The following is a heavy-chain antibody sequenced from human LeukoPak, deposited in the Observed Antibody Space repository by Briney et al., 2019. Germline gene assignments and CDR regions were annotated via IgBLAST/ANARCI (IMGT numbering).Heavy chain of an antibody. J-gene: IGHJ4*02. CDR2: ILPKFGTS. V-gene: IGHV1-69*13. CDR3: YIVLLPAGADF. CDR1: GGTFSTFP. Sequence: SVKVSCKASGGTFSTFPISWVRQVPGQGLEWVGGILPKFGTSNHAEKFQDRVTITADESTSTAYMALSSLTPDDTAVYYCYIVLLPAGADFWGQGTLVTVSS. D-gene: IGHD2-2*01.